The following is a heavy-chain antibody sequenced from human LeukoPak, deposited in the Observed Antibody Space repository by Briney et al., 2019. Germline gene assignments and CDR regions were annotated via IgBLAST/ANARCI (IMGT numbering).Heavy chain of an antibody. Sequence: SETLSLTCTVSGVSISSYYWSWIRQPPGKGLEWIGYIYYSGSTNYNPSLKSRVTISVDTSKNQFSLKLSSVTAADTAVYYCARVAVAGTSRHFDYWGQGTLVTVSS. CDR2: IYYSGST. CDR3: ARVAVAGTSRHFDY. CDR1: GVSISSYY. J-gene: IGHJ4*02. V-gene: IGHV4-59*01. D-gene: IGHD6-19*01.